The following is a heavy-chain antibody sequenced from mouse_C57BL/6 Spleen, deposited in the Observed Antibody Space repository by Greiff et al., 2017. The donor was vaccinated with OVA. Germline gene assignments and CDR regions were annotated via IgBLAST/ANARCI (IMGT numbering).Heavy chain of an antibody. CDR2: IDPETGGT. V-gene: IGHV1-15*01. D-gene: IGHD3-2*02. Sequence: VQLQQSGAELVRPGASVTLSCKASGYTFTDYEMHWVKQTPVHGLEWIGAIDPETGGTAYNQKFNGKAILTADKSSSTAYMELRSLTSEDSAVYYCTRSDSSGIYAMDYWGQGTSVTVSS. J-gene: IGHJ4*01. CDR3: TRSDSSGIYAMDY. CDR1: GYTFTDYE.